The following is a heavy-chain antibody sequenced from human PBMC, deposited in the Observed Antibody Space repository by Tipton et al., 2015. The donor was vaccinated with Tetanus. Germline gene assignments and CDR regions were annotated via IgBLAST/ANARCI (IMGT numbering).Heavy chain of an antibody. V-gene: IGHV5-51*01. CDR3: ARRRSAVLGGSYHWYFDL. D-gene: IGHD2-15*01. J-gene: IGHJ2*01. CDR2: VDPRDSGA. CDR1: GYNFSYYS. Sequence: QLVQSGAEVRKPGESLKTSCQGSGYNFSYYSIGWVRHMPGKGLEWMGIVDPRDSGATYGPSFQGQVTISTDKSISTAYVQWTSLQASAAAIYYCARRRSAVLGGSYHWYFDLWGRGTLVTVSS.